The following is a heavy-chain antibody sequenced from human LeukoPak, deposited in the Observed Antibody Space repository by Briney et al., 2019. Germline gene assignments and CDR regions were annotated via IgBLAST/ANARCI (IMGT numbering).Heavy chain of an antibody. J-gene: IGHJ5*02. Sequence: PSETLSLTCTVSGGSISSGRYYWSWIRQTAGKGLEWIGRVSTSRSTNYNPSLKSRVTISLDTSKNQFSLKLTSVTAADTAVYYCATLPGGVTTPNPSWGQGTLVTVSS. V-gene: IGHV4-61*02. CDR2: VSTSRST. CDR3: ATLPGGVTTPNPS. CDR1: GGSISSGRYY. D-gene: IGHD4-17*01.